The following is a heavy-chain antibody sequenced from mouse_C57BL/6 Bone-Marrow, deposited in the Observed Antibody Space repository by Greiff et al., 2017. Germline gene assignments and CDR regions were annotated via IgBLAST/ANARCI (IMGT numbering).Heavy chain of an antibody. CDR1: GFNIKDDY. Sequence: VQLQQSGAELVRPWASVKLSCTASGFNIKDDYMHWVKQRPEQGLEWIGWIDPENGDTEYASKVQGKDTITADTSSNTAYLQLSSLTSEDTAVYYCTTVVHYWGQGTTLTVSS. D-gene: IGHD1-1*01. CDR3: TTVVHY. J-gene: IGHJ2*01. V-gene: IGHV14-4*01. CDR2: IDPENGDT.